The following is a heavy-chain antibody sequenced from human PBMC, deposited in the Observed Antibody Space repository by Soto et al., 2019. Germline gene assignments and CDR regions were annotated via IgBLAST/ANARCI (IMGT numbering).Heavy chain of an antibody. D-gene: IGHD6-19*01. CDR1: GFTFSSYE. CDR3: AIHRRVRWLVQGASDYFDY. J-gene: IGHJ4*02. V-gene: IGHV3-48*03. Sequence: PGGSLRLSCAASGFTFSSYEMNWVRQAPGKGLGRVSYISSGRSTIYYAASVNGRFNISRDNAKNTLYLQMNSLRAEDTAVYYCAIHRRVRWLVQGASDYFDYWGQGTLVTVSS. CDR2: ISSGRSTI.